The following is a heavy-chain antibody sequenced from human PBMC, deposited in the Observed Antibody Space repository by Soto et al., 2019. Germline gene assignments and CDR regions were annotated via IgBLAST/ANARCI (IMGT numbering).Heavy chain of an antibody. J-gene: IGHJ4*02. CDR1: GFSLTTSGVG. CDR2: IYWDDDK. V-gene: IGHV2-5*02. D-gene: IGHD3-22*01. Sequence: QITLKESGPTLVKPTQTLTLTCTFSGFSLTTSGVGVGWIRQPPGKALEWLALIYWDDDKRYSPSLKSRLTITKDTPKNQVALTMTNMDPVDTATYYCARRDHSSGPKHFDYWGQGTLVTVSS. CDR3: ARRDHSSGPKHFDY.